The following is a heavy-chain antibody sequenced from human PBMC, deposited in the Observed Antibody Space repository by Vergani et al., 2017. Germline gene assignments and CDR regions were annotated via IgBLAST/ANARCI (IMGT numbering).Heavy chain of an antibody. CDR3: AIATRDNDFWGGREGATD. V-gene: IGHV1-46*01. J-gene: IGHJ1*01. CDR1: GYTFTSYY. CDR2: INPSGGST. D-gene: IGHD3-3*01. Sequence: QVQLVQSGAEVTKPGASAQVSCKASGYTFTSYYMHWVRQAPGQGLEWMGIINPSGGSTSYARKFQGRVTMTKDTSTTTVYMELSSLRSEDTAVYYCAIATRDNDFWGGREGATDWGQGTLVTVSS.